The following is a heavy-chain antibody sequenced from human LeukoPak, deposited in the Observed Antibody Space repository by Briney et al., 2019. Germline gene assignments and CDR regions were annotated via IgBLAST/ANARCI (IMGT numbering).Heavy chain of an antibody. V-gene: IGHV1-8*03. CDR2: MNPNSGNT. D-gene: IGHD1-14*01. J-gene: IGHJ4*02. Sequence: ASVKFSCKASGYTFTSYDINWGRQATGQGLEWMGWMNPNSGNTGYAQKFQGRVTITRDTSISTAYMELSSLRSEDTAVYYCARSRGRRTYYFDYWGQGTLVTVSS. CDR3: ARSRGRRTYYFDY. CDR1: GYTFTSYD.